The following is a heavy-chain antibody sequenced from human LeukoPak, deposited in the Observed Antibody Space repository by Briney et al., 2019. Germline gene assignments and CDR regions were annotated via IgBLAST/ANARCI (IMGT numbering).Heavy chain of an antibody. V-gene: IGHV4-34*01. CDR1: GGSFSGYY. CDR3: ARGPPSDY. CDR2: INHSGST. Sequence: SETPSLTCAVYGGSFSGYYWSWIRQPPGKGLEWIGEINHSGSTNYNPSLKSRVTISVDTSKNQFSLKLSSVTAADTAVYYCARGPPSDYWGQGTLVTVSS. J-gene: IGHJ4*02.